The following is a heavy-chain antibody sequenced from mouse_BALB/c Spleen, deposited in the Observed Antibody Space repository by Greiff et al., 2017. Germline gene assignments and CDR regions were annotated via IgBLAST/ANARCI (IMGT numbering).Heavy chain of an antibody. CDR1: GFNIKDTY. Sequence: EVKLMESGAELVKPGASVKLSCTASGFNIKDTYMHWVKQRPEQGLEWIGRIDPANGNTKYDPKFQGKATITADTSSNTAYLQLSSLTSEDTAVYYCASYYRYDERAWFAYWGQGTLVTVSA. J-gene: IGHJ3*01. CDR2: IDPANGNT. CDR3: ASYYRYDERAWFAY. D-gene: IGHD2-14*01. V-gene: IGHV14-3*02.